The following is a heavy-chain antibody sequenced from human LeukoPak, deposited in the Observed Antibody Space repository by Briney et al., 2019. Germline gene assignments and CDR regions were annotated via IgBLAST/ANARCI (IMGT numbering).Heavy chain of an antibody. J-gene: IGHJ4*02. CDR1: GYTFTSYG. CDR3: AREVYTLYGDYELFVDY. Sequence: ASVKVSCKASGYTFTSYGISWVRQAPGQGLEWMGWISAYNGNTNYAQKLQGRVTMTTDTSTSTAYMELRSLRSDDTAVYYCAREVYTLYGDYELFVDYWGQGTLVTVSS. D-gene: IGHD4-17*01. CDR2: ISAYNGNT. V-gene: IGHV1-18*01.